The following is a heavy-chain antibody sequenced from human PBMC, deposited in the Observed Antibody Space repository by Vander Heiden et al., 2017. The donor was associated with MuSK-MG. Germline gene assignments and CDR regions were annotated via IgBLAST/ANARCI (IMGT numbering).Heavy chain of an antibody. D-gene: IGHD6-6*01. CDR1: GFTFSSYA. CDR3: AKDASSSLYYYYYMDV. CDR2: ISGSGGST. V-gene: IGHV3-23*04. Sequence: EVQLVESGGGLVQPGGSLRLSCAASGFTFSSYAISWVRQAPGKELEWVSDISGSGGSTYYADSVKGRFTISRDNSKNTLYLQMNSLRAEDTAVYYCAKDASSSLYYYYYMDVWGQGTTVTVSS. J-gene: IGHJ6*03.